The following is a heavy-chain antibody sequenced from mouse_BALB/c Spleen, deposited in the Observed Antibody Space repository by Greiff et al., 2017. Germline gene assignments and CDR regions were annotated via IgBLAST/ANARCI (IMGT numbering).Heavy chain of an antibody. CDR1: GFSLTGYG. CDR3: AREGLRREAWFAY. Sequence: VMLVESGPGLVAPSQSLSITCTVSGFSLTGYGVNWVRQPPGKGLEWLGMIWGDGSTDYNSALKSSLSISKDNSKSQVFLKMNSLQTDDTARYYGAREGLRREAWFAYWGQGTLVTVSA. V-gene: IGHV2-6-7*01. CDR2: IWGDGST. D-gene: IGHD2-2*01. J-gene: IGHJ3*01.